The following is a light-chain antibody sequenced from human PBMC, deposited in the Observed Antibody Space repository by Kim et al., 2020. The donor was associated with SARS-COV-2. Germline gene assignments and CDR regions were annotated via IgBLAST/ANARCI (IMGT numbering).Light chain of an antibody. V-gene: IGLV3-1*01. Sequence: SYELTQPPSVSVSPGQTASITCSGDKLEDKYACWYQQKPGQSPVLVIYQDSKRPSGIPERFSGSNSGNTATLTISGTQAMDEADYYCQAWDSSTYVFGTGTQVTVL. CDR1: KLEDKY. CDR3: QAWDSSTYV. J-gene: IGLJ1*01. CDR2: QDS.